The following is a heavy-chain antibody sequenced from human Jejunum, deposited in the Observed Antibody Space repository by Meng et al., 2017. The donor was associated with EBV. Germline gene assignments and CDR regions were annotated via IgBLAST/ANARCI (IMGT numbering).Heavy chain of an antibody. V-gene: IGHV1-8*01. J-gene: IGHJ4*02. CDR3: ARAVGAAGSMVNFDY. CDR2: MNPSSDDT. D-gene: IGHD6-13*01. Sequence: VTVVKYGAEVKEPGASVKVSFKASGYNFTSNDINWVRQDTGQGLEWIGWMNPSSDDTGFEQKFQGRVTVTRDNSINTAYMELSSLTSDDTAVYYCARAVGAAGSMVNFDYWGQGTLVTVSS. CDR1: GYNFTSND.